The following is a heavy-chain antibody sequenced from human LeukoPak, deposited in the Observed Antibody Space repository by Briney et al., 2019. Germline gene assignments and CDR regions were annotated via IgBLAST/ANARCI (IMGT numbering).Heavy chain of an antibody. CDR3: ARGANNWNYRSYFDY. V-gene: IGHV3-33*08. CDR2: IWYDGSNK. D-gene: IGHD1-7*01. Sequence: GGSLRLSCAASGFTFSSYAMSWVRQAPGKGLEWVAVIWYDGSNKYYADSVKGRFTISRDNSKNTLYLQMNSLRAEDTAVYYCARGANNWNYRSYFDYWGQGTLVTVSS. J-gene: IGHJ4*02. CDR1: GFTFSSYA.